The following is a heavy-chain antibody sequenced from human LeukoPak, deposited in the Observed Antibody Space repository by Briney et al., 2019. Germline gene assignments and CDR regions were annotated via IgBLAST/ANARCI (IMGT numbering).Heavy chain of an antibody. V-gene: IGHV4-4*02. CDR3: AREVRSYYGATIDY. CDR2: IYHSGST. D-gene: IGHD3-10*01. CDR1: GGSISSSNW. Sequence: SETLSLTCAVSGGSISSSNWWSWVRQPPGKGLEWIGEIYHSGSTNYNPSLKSRVTISVDTSKNQFSLKLSSVTAADTAVYYCAREVRSYYGATIDYWGQGTLVTVSS. J-gene: IGHJ4*02.